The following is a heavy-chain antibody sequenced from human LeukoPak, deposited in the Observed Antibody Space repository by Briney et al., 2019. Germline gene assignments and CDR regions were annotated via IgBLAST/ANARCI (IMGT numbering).Heavy chain of an antibody. J-gene: IGHJ4*02. CDR2: IIPIFGTA. CDR1: GGTFSSYA. CDR3: ARLPLHYDSSGYYQFDY. V-gene: IGHV1-69*13. D-gene: IGHD3-22*01. Sequence: SVKVSCKASGGTFSSYAISWVRQAPGQGLEWMGGIIPIFGTANYAQKFQGRVTITADESTSTAYMELSSLRSEDTAVYYCARLPLHYDSSGYYQFDYWGQGTLVTVSS.